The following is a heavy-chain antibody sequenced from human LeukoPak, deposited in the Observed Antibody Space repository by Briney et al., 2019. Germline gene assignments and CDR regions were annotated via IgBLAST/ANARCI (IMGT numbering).Heavy chain of an antibody. CDR2: ISAYNGNT. Sequence: ASVKVSCKASGYTFTSYGISWVRQAPGQGLEWMGWISAYNGNTNYAQKLQGRVTMTTDTSTSTAYMELRSLRSDDTAVYYCATYGGNDNDYYYYGMDVWGQGTTVTVSS. CDR3: ATYGGNDNDYYYYGMDV. CDR1: GYTFTSYG. J-gene: IGHJ6*02. D-gene: IGHD4-23*01. V-gene: IGHV1-18*01.